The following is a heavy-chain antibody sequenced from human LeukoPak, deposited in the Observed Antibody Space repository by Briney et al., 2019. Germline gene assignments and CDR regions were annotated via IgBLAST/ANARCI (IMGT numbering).Heavy chain of an antibody. Sequence: GGSLRLSCAASGFTFSSYSMNWVRQAPGKGLEWVSSISSSSSYIYYADSVKGRFTISRDNAKNSLYLQMNSLRAEDTAVYYYARGGGSYDFWSGYDYWGQGTLVAVSS. CDR2: ISSSSSYI. CDR3: ARGGGSYDFWSGYDY. J-gene: IGHJ4*02. CDR1: GFTFSSYS. V-gene: IGHV3-21*01. D-gene: IGHD3-3*01.